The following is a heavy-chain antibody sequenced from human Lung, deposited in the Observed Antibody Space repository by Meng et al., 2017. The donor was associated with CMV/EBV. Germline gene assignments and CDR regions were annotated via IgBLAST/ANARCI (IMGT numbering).Heavy chain of an antibody. Sequence: GESLKISCVASGITFSSNWMTWVRQAPGKGLEWVANIKEDGSEKYYLDSVRGRFTISRDNAKNSLYLQMNSLRAEDTAVYYCARVSGIAVAGTLGFGYYYYGMDVWGQGTTVTVSS. CDR3: ARVSGIAVAGTLGFGYYYYGMDV. J-gene: IGHJ6*02. CDR1: GITFSSNW. CDR2: IKEDGSEK. V-gene: IGHV3-7*01. D-gene: IGHD6-19*01.